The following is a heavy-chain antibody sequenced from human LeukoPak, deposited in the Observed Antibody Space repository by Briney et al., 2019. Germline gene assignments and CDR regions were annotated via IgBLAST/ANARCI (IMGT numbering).Heavy chain of an antibody. J-gene: IGHJ4*02. CDR3: AKENGPLFDY. V-gene: IGHV3-20*04. Sequence: RAGGSLRLSCAASGFTFDDYGMSWVRQAPGKGLEWVSGINWNGGSTGYADSVKGRFTISRDNAKNTLYLQMNSLRAEDTAVYYCAKENGPLFDYWGQGTLVTVSS. CDR2: INWNGGST. CDR1: GFTFDDYG.